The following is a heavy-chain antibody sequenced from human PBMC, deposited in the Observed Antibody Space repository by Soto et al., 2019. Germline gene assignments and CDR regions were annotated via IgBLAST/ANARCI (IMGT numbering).Heavy chain of an antibody. CDR1: GYSFTTNW. Sequence: PGESLKISCKGSGYSFTTNWIAWVRQMPGKGLEWMGIIYPGDSDTRYSPSFQGQVTISADKSISTAYLQWSSLKASDTAMYYCARRSGDPASVNYYYYDMDVWGQETTVTAP. CDR2: IYPGDSDT. D-gene: IGHD3-10*01. CDR3: ARRSGDPASVNYYYYDMDV. J-gene: IGHJ6*02. V-gene: IGHV5-51*01.